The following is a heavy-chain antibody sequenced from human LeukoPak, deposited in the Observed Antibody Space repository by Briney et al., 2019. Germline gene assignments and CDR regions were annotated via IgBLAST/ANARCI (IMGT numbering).Heavy chain of an antibody. CDR1: GFTFSSYS. CDR3: ARGKGGDGYNWLCYFDY. Sequence: GGSLRPSCAASGFTFSSYSMHWARQAPGKAVEWVAVISYDGSNKYYADSVKGRFTISRDNSKNTLYLQMNCLRSKDTAVYYCARGKGGDGYNWLCYFDYWGEGRMVTVSS. CDR2: ISYDGSNK. D-gene: IGHD5-24*01. V-gene: IGHV3-30-3*01. J-gene: IGHJ4*02.